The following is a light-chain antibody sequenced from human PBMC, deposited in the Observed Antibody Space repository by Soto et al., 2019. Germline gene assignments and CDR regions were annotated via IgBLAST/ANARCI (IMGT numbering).Light chain of an antibody. CDR2: GAS. CDR3: QQYNNWTPLT. V-gene: IGKV3-15*01. Sequence: VVMTQSPATLSVSPGERATLSCRASQSVRSNLAWYQQKPGQAPRLLIYGASTRATGNPARFSGSGSGTEFTLTISGLQSEDFAVYYCQQYNNWTPLTFGGGTKVEIK. CDR1: QSVRSN. J-gene: IGKJ4*01.